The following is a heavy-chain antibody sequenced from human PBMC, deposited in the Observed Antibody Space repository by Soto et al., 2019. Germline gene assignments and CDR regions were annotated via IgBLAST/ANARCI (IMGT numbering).Heavy chain of an antibody. V-gene: IGHV2-5*02. J-gene: IGHJ4*02. Sequence: QITLKESGPTLVKPTQTLTLTCTFSGFSLSTTGVGVGWIRQPPGKALEWLALIYWDDDKRYSPSLKSRLTITKDTSKSQVVLTMTNMDPVDTATYYCAHKNDYGGNFDHWGQGTLVTVSS. CDR1: GFSLSTTGVG. CDR2: IYWDDDK. CDR3: AHKNDYGGNFDH. D-gene: IGHD4-17*01.